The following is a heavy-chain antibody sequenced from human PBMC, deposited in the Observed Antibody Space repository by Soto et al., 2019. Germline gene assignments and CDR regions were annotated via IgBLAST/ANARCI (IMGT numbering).Heavy chain of an antibody. J-gene: IGHJ6*02. V-gene: IGHV1-18*01. CDR3: ARNGERDLGLNYYFYYGMDV. CDR1: DYIFATYG. CDR2: VSPYSNIT. Sequence: ASVKVSCKASDYIFATYGISWVRQAPGQGLEWMGWVSPYSNITNYAQKFQGRVTMTTETSTSTVYMELRSLRSDDTAMYYCARNGERDLGLNYYFYYGMDVWG. D-gene: IGHD3-10*01.